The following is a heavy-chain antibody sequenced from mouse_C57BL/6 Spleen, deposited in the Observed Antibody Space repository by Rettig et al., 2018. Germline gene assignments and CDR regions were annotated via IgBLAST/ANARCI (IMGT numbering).Heavy chain of an antibody. CDR1: GFTFSSYA. Sequence: EVQLVESGGGLVKPGGSLKLSCAASGFTFSSYAMSWVRQTPEKRLEWVATISDGGSYTYYPDNVKGRFTISRDNAKNNLYLQMSHLKSEDTAMYYCARDLGYDGGYYFDYWGQGTTLT. CDR3: ARDLGYDGGYYFDY. D-gene: IGHD2-2*01. CDR2: ISDGGSYT. J-gene: IGHJ2*01. V-gene: IGHV5-4*01.